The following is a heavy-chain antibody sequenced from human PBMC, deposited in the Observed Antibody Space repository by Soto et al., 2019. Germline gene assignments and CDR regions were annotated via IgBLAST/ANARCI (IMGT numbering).Heavy chain of an antibody. CDR2: IIPIFGTA. CDR3: ARDRGDTAMVRMYNWFDP. CDR1: GGTFSSYA. D-gene: IGHD5-18*01. V-gene: IGHV1-69*01. Sequence: QVQLVQSGAEVQKPGSSVKVSCKASGGTFSSYAISWVRQAPGQGHEWMGRIIPIFGTANYAQKFQGRVTITADESASTAYMGRSSLRYEDTAVYYLARDRGDTAMVRMYNWFDPWGQGTLVTVST. J-gene: IGHJ5*02.